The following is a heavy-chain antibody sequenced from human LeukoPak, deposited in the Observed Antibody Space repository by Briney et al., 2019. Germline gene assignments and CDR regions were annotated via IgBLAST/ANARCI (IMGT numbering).Heavy chain of an antibody. CDR2: MNPNSGNT. D-gene: IGHD6-19*01. V-gene: IGHV1-8*01. CDR3: ARGSGWHPYYFDY. Sequence: ASVKVSCKASGYTFTSYDINWVRQATGQGLEWMGWMNPNSGNTGYAQKSQGRVTMTRDTSISTAYMELSRLRSDDTAVYYCARGSGWHPYYFDYWGQGTLVTVSS. J-gene: IGHJ4*02. CDR1: GYTFTSYD.